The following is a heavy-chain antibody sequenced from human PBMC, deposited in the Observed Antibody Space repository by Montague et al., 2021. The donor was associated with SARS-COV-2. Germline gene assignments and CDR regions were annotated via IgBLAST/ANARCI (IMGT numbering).Heavy chain of an antibody. Sequence: SETLSLTCTVSGGSLITSNYYWGWLRQPPGKGLEWIVSVDYSGSTSSTPSLPIRVTISVDTSKNQFSLKLTSVTAAAAAVYYCARHVGRGPGAMDWSDPGGQGTLGTVSS. J-gene: IGHJ5*02. D-gene: IGHD2-2*01. V-gene: IGHV4-39*01. CDR3: ARHVGRGPGAMDWSDP. CDR2: VDYSGST. CDR1: GGSLITSNYY.